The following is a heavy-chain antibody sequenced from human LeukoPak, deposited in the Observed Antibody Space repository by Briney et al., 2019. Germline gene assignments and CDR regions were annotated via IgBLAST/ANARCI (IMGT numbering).Heavy chain of an antibody. CDR3: ARGALFGVVPLPFDY. V-gene: IGHV1-18*01. CDR1: GYTFTSYG. D-gene: IGHD3-3*01. J-gene: IGHJ4*02. CDR2: ISAYNGNT. Sequence: GASVKVSCKASGYTFTSYGISWVRQAPGQGLEWMGWISAYNGNTNYAQKPQGRVTMTTDTSTSTAYMGLRSLRSDDTAVYYCARGALFGVVPLPFDYWGQGTLVTVSS.